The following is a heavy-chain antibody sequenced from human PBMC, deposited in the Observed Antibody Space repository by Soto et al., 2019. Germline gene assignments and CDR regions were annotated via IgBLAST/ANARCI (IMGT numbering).Heavy chain of an antibody. J-gene: IGHJ4*02. D-gene: IGHD2-15*01. CDR1: GFIFSDSA. V-gene: IGHV3-73*02. Sequence: EVQLVESGGGLVQPGGALKLSCAASGFIFSDSAVHWVRQASGKGLEWVRRIRAKTNNYATAYVASVQGRFTGSRDDSKNTAYLQMSSLRTEDTAMYHCTRLEESGCSGDRCYSGFDHWGQGTLVTVSS. CDR2: IRAKTNNYAT. CDR3: TRLEESGCSGDRCYSGFDH.